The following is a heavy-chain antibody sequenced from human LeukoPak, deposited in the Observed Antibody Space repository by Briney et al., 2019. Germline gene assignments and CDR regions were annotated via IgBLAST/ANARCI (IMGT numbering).Heavy chain of an antibody. V-gene: IGHV3-53*01. CDR3: ARDNSGYGSVY. CDR2: IYSGGST. Sequence: PGGSLRLSCAASGFTVSSNYMSWVRRAPGKGLEWVSVIYSGGSTYYADSVKGRFTISRDNSKNTLYLQMNSLRAEDTAVYYCARDNSGYGSVYWGQGTLVTVSS. D-gene: IGHD5-12*01. J-gene: IGHJ4*02. CDR1: GFTVSSNY.